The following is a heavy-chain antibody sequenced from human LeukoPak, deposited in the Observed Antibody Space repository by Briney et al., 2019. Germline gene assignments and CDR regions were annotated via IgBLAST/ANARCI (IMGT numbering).Heavy chain of an antibody. CDR2: IFWDDDT. J-gene: IGHJ4*02. CDR3: AHRLSGSYSFDY. V-gene: IGHV2-5*02. CDR1: GFSLSATGVG. Sequence: ESGPTLVKPTQTLTLTCTFSGFSLSATGVGVGCFRQPPVKALEWLALIFWDDDTRYSPSLKSRLTITKDTSKNQVVLTMTNMDPVDTATYYCAHRLSGSYSFDYWGQGTLVTVSS. D-gene: IGHD1-26*01.